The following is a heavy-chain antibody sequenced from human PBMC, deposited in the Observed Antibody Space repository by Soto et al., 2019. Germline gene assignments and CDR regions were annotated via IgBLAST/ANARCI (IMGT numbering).Heavy chain of an antibody. CDR2: IYRSATT. D-gene: IGHD7-27*01. V-gene: IGHV4-30-4*01. J-gene: IGHJ5*01. CDR3: ARGRYCLTGRCFPNWFDS. Sequence: SETLSLTCSVSGDSISNLDYFWAWIRQPPGQALEYIGYIYRSATTYYNPSFESRVAISADTSKSQFSLNVTSVTAADTAVYFCARGRYCLTGRCFPNWFDSWGQGALVTVSS. CDR1: GDSISNLDYF.